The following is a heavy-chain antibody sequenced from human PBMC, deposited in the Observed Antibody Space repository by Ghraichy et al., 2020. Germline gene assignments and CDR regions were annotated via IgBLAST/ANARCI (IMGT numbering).Heavy chain of an antibody. CDR1: GGSFSSGSYY. J-gene: IGHJ4*02. CDR2: IYDSGST. V-gene: IGHV4-61*01. CDR3: ARGRIVGVTGYYFDN. D-gene: IGHD1-26*01. Sequence: SETLSLTCIVSGGSFSSGSYYWSWIRQPPGKGLEWIGYIYDSGSTDYNPSLKSRVTIAADTSKNQFSLKLSSVTAADTAVYYCARGRIVGVTGYYFDNWGQGTLVTVSS.